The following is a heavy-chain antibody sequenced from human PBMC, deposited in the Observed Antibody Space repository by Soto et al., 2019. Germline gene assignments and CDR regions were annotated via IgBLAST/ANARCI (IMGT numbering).Heavy chain of an antibody. CDR2: ISYDGSNK. Sequence: GGSLRLSCAASGFTFSSYAMHWVRQAPGKGLVWVAVISYDGSNKNYADSVKGRFTISRDNSKNTLYLQMNSLRAEDTAVYYCARDLSRGLEVGHYFDYWGQGTLVTVSS. CDR1: GFTFSSYA. D-gene: IGHD1-26*01. CDR3: ARDLSRGLEVGHYFDY. J-gene: IGHJ4*02. V-gene: IGHV3-30-3*01.